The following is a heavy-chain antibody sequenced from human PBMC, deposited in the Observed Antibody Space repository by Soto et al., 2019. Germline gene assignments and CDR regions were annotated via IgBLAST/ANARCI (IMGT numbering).Heavy chain of an antibody. CDR3: ARGSYYSGWV. CDR2: TYYRSKWYS. CDR1: GDSVSSTSAA. Sequence: QTLSLTCAISGDSVSSTSAAWSWIRQSPSRGLEWLGRTYYRSKWYSDYAVSVKSRITINLDTSKNQFSLQLNSVTPEDTAVYYCARGSYYSGWVWGQGTLVTVSS. J-gene: IGHJ4*02. V-gene: IGHV6-1*01. D-gene: IGHD6-19*01.